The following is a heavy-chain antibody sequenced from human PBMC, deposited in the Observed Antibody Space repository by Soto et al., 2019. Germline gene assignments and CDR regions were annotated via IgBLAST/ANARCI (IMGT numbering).Heavy chain of an antibody. CDR3: ARELNTESSAYYSFAF. D-gene: IGHD3-22*01. V-gene: IGHV1-18*01. J-gene: IGHJ4*02. CDR2: VSTNDDRT. Sequence: GPEVKMPGASVKVSCKTSGYIFTAYGLAWLRQAPGQRPEWMGWVSTNDDRTNYAQKFQGRVTMTTDRSTTTTSMELRSLRPDDTAVYYCARELNTESSAYYSFAFWGQGTLVTVSS. CDR1: GYIFTAYG.